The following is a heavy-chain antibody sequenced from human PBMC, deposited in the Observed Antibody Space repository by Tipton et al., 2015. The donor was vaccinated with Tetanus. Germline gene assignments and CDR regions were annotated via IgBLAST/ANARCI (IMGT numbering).Heavy chain of an antibody. CDR1: GFPFHSYH. V-gene: IGHV3-48*04. Sequence: SLRLSCATSGFPFHSYHMAWVRQAPGKGLEWISYIGDARSVIHYADSVKGRFTVSRDNAKNSLYLQMDSLRAEDTAVYYCASGSALDYWGQGTLVTVSS. J-gene: IGHJ4*02. CDR2: IGDARSVI. CDR3: ASGSALDY. D-gene: IGHD6-25*01.